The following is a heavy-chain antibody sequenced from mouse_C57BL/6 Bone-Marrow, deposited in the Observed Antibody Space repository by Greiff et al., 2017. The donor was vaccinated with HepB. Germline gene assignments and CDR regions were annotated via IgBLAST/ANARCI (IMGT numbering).Heavy chain of an antibody. Sequence: VQLQQPGAELVMPGASVKLSCKASGYTFTSYWMHWVKQRPGQGLEWIGEIDPSDSYTNYNQKFKGKSTLTVDKSSSTAYMQLSSLTSEDSAVYYGARRATVVEYWYFDVWGTGTTVTVSS. D-gene: IGHD1-1*01. CDR2: IDPSDSYT. CDR3: ARRATVVEYWYFDV. V-gene: IGHV1-69*01. CDR1: GYTFTSYW. J-gene: IGHJ1*03.